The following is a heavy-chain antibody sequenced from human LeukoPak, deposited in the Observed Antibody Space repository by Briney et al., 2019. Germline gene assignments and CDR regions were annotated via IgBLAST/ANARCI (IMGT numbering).Heavy chain of an antibody. V-gene: IGHV3-33*01. Sequence: GESLRLSCAASGFTFSSYGMHWVRQAPGEGLEWVAVIWYDGSNKYYADSVKGRFTISRDDSKNTLYLQMNSLRAEDTAVYYCARVTSSQYYDFWSGYYQSWFDPWGQGTLVTVSS. J-gene: IGHJ5*02. D-gene: IGHD3-3*01. CDR2: IWYDGSNK. CDR3: ARVTSSQYYDFWSGYYQSWFDP. CDR1: GFTFSSYG.